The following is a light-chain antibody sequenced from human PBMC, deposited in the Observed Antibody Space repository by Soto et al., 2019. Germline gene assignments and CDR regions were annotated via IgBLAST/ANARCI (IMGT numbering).Light chain of an antibody. CDR3: LQDDNYPRT. Sequence: AIHMTQSPSSLSASVGDRVIITCRASQDISTDLGWYQQKPGKAPKLLIYGASNLQSGVPSRFSGSGSDTAFTLTISSLQPEDCATYYCLQDDNYPRTFGLGTKVEIK. J-gene: IGKJ1*01. CDR2: GAS. V-gene: IGKV1-6*01. CDR1: QDISTD.